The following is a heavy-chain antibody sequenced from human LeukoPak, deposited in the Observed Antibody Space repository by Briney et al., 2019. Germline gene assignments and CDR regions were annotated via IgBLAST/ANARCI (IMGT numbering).Heavy chain of an antibody. D-gene: IGHD6-13*01. CDR2: ISSSSSYI. V-gene: IGHV3-21*01. J-gene: IGHJ4*02. CDR3: ARDGYSSSWYEAYFDY. Sequence: GGSLRFSCAASGFTFSSYSMNWVRQAPGKGLEWVSSISSSSSYIYYEDSVKGRFTISRDNAKNSLYLQMNSLRAEDTAVYYCARDGYSSSWYEAYFDYWGQGTLVTVSS. CDR1: GFTFSSYS.